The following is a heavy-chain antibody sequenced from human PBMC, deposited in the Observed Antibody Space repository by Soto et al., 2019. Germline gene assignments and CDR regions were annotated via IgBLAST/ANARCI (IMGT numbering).Heavy chain of an antibody. J-gene: IGHJ4*02. CDR1: GGSISSSNW. Sequence: XATLWLTCAVSGGSISSSNWWSWVRKPPGKGLEWIGEIYHSGSTNYNPSLKSRVTISVDRSKNQFSLKLSSVTAADTAVYYCARDYYDTSGYHYGFDYWGQGTLVTVSS. CDR2: IYHSGST. D-gene: IGHD3-22*01. CDR3: ARDYYDTSGYHYGFDY. V-gene: IGHV4-4*02.